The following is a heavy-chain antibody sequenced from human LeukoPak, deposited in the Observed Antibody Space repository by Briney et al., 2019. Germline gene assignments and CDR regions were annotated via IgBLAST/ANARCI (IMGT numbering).Heavy chain of an antibody. CDR3: ARDPWGGDIVVVPAAIHDP. Sequence: ASVKVSCKASGYTFTSYYMHWVRQAPGQGLEWMGIINPSGGSTSYAQKFKGRVTMTRDTSTSTVYMELSSLRSEDTAVYYCARDPWGGDIVVVPAAIHDPWGQGTLVTVSS. D-gene: IGHD2-2*01. CDR2: INPSGGST. J-gene: IGHJ5*02. V-gene: IGHV1-46*01. CDR1: GYTFTSYY.